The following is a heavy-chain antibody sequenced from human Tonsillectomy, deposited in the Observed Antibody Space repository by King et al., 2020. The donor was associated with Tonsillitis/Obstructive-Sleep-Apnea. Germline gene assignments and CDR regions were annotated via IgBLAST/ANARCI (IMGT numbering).Heavy chain of an antibody. CDR1: GFTFSSYA. V-gene: IGHV3-30*01. CDR3: ARVGFDY. J-gene: IGHJ4*02. CDR2: ISYDGSNK. Sequence: QLVQSGGGVVQPGRSLRLSCAASGFTFSSYAMHCVRQAPGKGLEWVAVISYDGSNKYYADSVKGRFTISRDNSKNTLYLQMNSLRAEDTAVYYCARVGFDYWGQGTLVTVSS.